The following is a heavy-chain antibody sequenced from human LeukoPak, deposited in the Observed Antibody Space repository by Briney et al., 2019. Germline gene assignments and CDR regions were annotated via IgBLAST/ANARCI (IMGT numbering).Heavy chain of an antibody. CDR2: IYYSGST. J-gene: IGHJ3*02. CDR1: GGSISSGGYS. D-gene: IGHD1-26*01. CDR3: ARDGRYYYAFDI. Sequence: SETLSLTCAVSGGSISSGGYSWSWIRQPPGEGLEWIGYIYYSGSTYYNPSLKSRATISVDTSKNRFSLKLSSVTAADTAVYYCARDGRYYYAFDIWGQGTMVTVSS. V-gene: IGHV4-30-4*07.